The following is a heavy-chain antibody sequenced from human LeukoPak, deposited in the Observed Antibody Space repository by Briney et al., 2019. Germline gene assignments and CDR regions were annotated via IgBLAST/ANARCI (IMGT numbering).Heavy chain of an antibody. CDR2: ISIHGGDT. Sequence: GGSLRLSCAASGFTFSSYAMHWVRQAPGKGLEYVSAISIHGGDTYYADSVKGRFTISRDNSKNTLYLQMGSLRAEDMAVYYCARVLRDASGYYDYWGQGTLVTVSS. CDR1: GFTFSSYA. V-gene: IGHV3-64*02. D-gene: IGHD3-22*01. J-gene: IGHJ4*02. CDR3: ARVLRDASGYYDY.